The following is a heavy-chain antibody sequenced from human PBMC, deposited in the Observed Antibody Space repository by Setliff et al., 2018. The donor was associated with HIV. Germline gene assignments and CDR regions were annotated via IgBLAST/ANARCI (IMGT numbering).Heavy chain of an antibody. D-gene: IGHD3-22*01. CDR3: ARGMDYYDTSGYYQYYFDY. Sequence: ASVKVSCKASGYSFTAYYIHWVRQAPGQGLEWMGWINPKSDGTNYAQKFQGWITMTRDTSISTAYMELSRLRSDDTAVYYCARGMDYYDTSGYYQYYFDYWG. V-gene: IGHV1-2*04. CDR1: GYSFTAYY. CDR2: INPKSDGT. J-gene: IGHJ4*01.